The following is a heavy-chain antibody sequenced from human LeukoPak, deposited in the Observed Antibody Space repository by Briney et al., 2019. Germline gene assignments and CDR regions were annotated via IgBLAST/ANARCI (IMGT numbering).Heavy chain of an antibody. CDR3: ARGVGGDRDY. CDR2: IKPAESIT. D-gene: IGHD2-21*02. V-gene: IGHV3-74*01. CDR1: GXTFSSPW. J-gene: IGHJ4*02. Sequence: GGSLRLSCAASGXTFSSPWMHWVRQAPGKGLVWDSRIKPAESITSHADSVKGRFNISRDNAKNTVYLQMNSLRAEYTAVYYCARGVGGDRDYWGQGTLVTVSS.